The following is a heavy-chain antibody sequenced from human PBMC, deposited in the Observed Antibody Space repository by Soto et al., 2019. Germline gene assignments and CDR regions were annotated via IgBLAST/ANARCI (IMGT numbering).Heavy chain of an antibody. CDR3: ARGAGSSGWRYYFDY. D-gene: IGHD6-19*01. V-gene: IGHV4-34*01. CDR2: INHSGST. Sequence: SETLSLTCAVYGGSVSGYYWSWLRQPPGKGLEWIGEINHSGSTNYNPSLKSRVTISVDTSKNQFSLKLSSVTAADTAVYYCARGAGSSGWRYYFDYWGQGTLVTVSS. J-gene: IGHJ4*02. CDR1: GGSVSGYY.